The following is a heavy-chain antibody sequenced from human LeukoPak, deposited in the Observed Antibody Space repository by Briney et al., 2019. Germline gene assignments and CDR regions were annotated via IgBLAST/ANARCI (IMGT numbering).Heavy chain of an antibody. CDR3: VKVLQRAPIYGLDV. J-gene: IGHJ6*02. Sequence: GGSLRLSCAASGFTFSSYDMHWVRQAPGKGLEWVAVISFAGTNKYYADSVRGRFTISRDNSKNTLSLQMNSLRVEDSAVYYCVKVLQRAPIYGLDVWGQGTTVTVSS. CDR2: ISFAGTNK. CDR1: GFTFSSYD. V-gene: IGHV3-30*18.